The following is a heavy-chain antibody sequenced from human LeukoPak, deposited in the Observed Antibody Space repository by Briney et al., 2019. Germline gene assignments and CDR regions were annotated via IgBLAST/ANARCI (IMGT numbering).Heavy chain of an antibody. CDR1: GFTFRNYG. D-gene: IGHD6-13*01. CDR2: ISGSGGST. Sequence: PGGSLRLSCATSGFTFRNYGMSWVRQAPGKGLEWVSTISGSGGSTYYADSVKGRFTISRDNSKNTLFLHMNSLRAEDTGIYYCARRSDSSRGYFDYWGQGTLVTVSS. CDR3: ARRSDSSRGYFDY. J-gene: IGHJ4*02. V-gene: IGHV3-23*01.